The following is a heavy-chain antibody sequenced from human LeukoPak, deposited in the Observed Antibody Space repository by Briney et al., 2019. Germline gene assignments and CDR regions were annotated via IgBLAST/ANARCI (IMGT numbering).Heavy chain of an antibody. V-gene: IGHV4-4*02. CDR3: AGLVGRYSSGLYYYYFDY. Sequence: SGTLSLTCTVSGDSINSLDLWSWVRQPPGKGLEWLGEMYLSGTTHSNPSVKSRVTISIDKSKNQFFLNLSSVTATDTAVYYCAGLVGRYSSGLYYYYFDYWGQGTLVTVSS. J-gene: IGHJ4*02. CDR2: MYLSGTT. D-gene: IGHD3-22*01. CDR1: GDSINSLDL.